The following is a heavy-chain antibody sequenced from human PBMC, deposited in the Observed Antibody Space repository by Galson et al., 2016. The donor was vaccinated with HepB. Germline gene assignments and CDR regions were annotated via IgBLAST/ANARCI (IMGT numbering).Heavy chain of an antibody. CDR3: ARDSGYNEHGGFDN. CDR2: VFRGGTP. V-gene: IGHV3-66*01. Sequence: SLRLSCAASGFSVSTTYMACVRQSPRKGLESVSAVFRGGTPFYADSLMGRFTISRDSSSNTLYLQMRSLRAEDTAVYYCARDSGYNEHGGFDNWGQGTLVTVSS. CDR1: GFSVSTTY. D-gene: IGHD5-12*01. J-gene: IGHJ4*02.